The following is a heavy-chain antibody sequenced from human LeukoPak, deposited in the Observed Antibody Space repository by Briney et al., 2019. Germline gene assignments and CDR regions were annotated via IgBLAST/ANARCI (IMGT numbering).Heavy chain of an antibody. D-gene: IGHD5-12*01. CDR1: GGTFSSYA. CDR3: ASGYDSSTYYFDY. V-gene: IGHV1-69*13. J-gene: IGHJ4*02. Sequence: GALVKVSCKASGGTFSSYAISWVRQAPGQGLEWMGGIIPIFGTANYAQKFQGGVTITADESTSTAYMELSSLRSEDTAVYYCASGYDSSTYYFDYWGQGTLVTVSS. CDR2: IIPIFGTA.